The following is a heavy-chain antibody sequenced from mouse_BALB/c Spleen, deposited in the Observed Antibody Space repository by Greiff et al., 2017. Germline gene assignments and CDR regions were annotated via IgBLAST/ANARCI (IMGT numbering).Heavy chain of an antibody. CDR2: SRNKANDYTT. CDR1: GFTFSDFY. D-gene: IGHD2-14*01. V-gene: IGHV7-1*02. Sequence: EVKVVESGGGLVQPGGSLRLSCATSGFTFSDFYMEWVRQPPGKRLEWIAASRNKANDYTTEYSASVKGRFIVSRDTSQSILYLQMNALRAEDTAIYYCARDDYRSWFAYWGQGTLVTVSA. CDR3: ARDDYRSWFAY. J-gene: IGHJ3*01.